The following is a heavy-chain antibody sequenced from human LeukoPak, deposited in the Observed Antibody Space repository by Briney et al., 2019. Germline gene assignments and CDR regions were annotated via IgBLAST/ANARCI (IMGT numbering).Heavy chain of an antibody. CDR1: GYTFTSYG. CDR3: ARDYKEDNLAAAGDVDY. D-gene: IGHD6-13*01. Sequence: ASVKVSCKASGYTFTSYGISWVRQAPGQGLERMGWISAYNGNTNYAQKLQGRVTMTTDTSTSTAYMELRSLRSDDTAVYYCARDYKEDNLAAAGDVDYWGQGTLVTVSS. CDR2: ISAYNGNT. J-gene: IGHJ4*02. V-gene: IGHV1-18*01.